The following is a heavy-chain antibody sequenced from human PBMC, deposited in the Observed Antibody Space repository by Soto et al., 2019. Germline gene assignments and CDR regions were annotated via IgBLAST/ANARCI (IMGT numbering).Heavy chain of an antibody. V-gene: IGHV4-34*01. CDR2: INHSGST. CDR1: GGSFSGYY. J-gene: IGHJ3*02. Sequence: SETLSLTCAVYGGSFSGYYWSWIRQPPGKGLEWIGEINHSGSTNYNPSLKSRDTISVDTSKNQFSLKLSSVTAADTAVYYCARGQRGGRGPDHYAFDIWGQGTMVTVSS. D-gene: IGHD6-25*01. CDR3: ARGQRGGRGPDHYAFDI.